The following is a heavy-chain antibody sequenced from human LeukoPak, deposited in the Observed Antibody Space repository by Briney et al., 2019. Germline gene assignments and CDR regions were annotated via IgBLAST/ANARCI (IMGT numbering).Heavy chain of an antibody. Sequence: GGSLRLSCAASGFTFSSYSMNWVRQAPGKGLEWVSSISSSSSYIYYADSMKGRFTISRDNAKNSLYLQMNSLRAEDTAVYYCARDHRYSGSYHRRFDPWGQGTLVTVSS. D-gene: IGHD1-26*01. CDR2: ISSSSSYI. V-gene: IGHV3-21*01. CDR1: GFTFSSYS. CDR3: ARDHRYSGSYHRRFDP. J-gene: IGHJ5*02.